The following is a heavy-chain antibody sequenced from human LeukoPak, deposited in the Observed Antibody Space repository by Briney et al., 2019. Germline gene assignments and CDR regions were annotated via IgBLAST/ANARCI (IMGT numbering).Heavy chain of an antibody. J-gene: IGHJ4*02. CDR1: GFTFSTFA. CDR3: ATYRQVLLPFES. CDR2: IFPSGGEI. Sequence: GGSLRLSCEASGFTFSTFAMIWVRQPPGKGLEWVSSIFPSGGEIHYADSVRGRFTISRDNSRSTLSLQMNSLRAEDTAIYYCATYRQVLLPFESWGQGTLVTVSS. V-gene: IGHV3-23*01. D-gene: IGHD2-8*02.